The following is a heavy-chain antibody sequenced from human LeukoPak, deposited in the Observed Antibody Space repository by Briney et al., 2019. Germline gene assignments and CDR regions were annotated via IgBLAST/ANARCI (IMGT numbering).Heavy chain of an antibody. J-gene: IGHJ4*02. CDR1: AGSITSDDSY. CDR2: IYHSGTA. Sequence: SETLSLTCTVSAGSITSDDSYWSWIRQPPGKGLEWIRYIYHSGTAYYNPSLKSRVTMSVDRSKNQFSLKLSSVTAADTAVYYCARRVPFYFFDFWGQGTLVTVSS. V-gene: IGHV4-30-2*01. D-gene: IGHD3-3*01. CDR3: ARRVPFYFFDF.